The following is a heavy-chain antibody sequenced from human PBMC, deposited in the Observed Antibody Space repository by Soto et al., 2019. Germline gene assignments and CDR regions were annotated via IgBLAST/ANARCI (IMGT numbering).Heavy chain of an antibody. D-gene: IGHD2-15*01. CDR3: ARRGYCSGGSCYGWFDP. J-gene: IGHJ5*02. Sequence: QVQLVQSGAEVKKPGSSVKVSCKASGGTFSSYAISWVRQAPGQGLEWMGRIIPIFGTANYAQKFQGRVTITADKYTSTAYMELSSLRSEDTAVYYCARRGYCSGGSCYGWFDPWGQGTLVTVSS. CDR2: IIPIFGTA. V-gene: IGHV1-69*06. CDR1: GGTFSSYA.